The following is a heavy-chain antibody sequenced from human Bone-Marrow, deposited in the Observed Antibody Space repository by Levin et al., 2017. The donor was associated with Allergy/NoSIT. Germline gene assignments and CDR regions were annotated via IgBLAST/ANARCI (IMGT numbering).Heavy chain of an antibody. CDR3: ARMGYDIVVVPAAIRRYYYMDV. V-gene: IGHV4-59*01. CDR1: GGSISSYY. CDR2: IYYSGST. D-gene: IGHD2-2*01. Sequence: ASETLSLTCTVSGGSISSYYWSWIRQPPGKGLEWIGYIYYSGSTNYNPSLKSRVTISVDTSKNQFSLKLSSVTAADTAVYYCARMGYDIVVVPAAIRRYYYMDVWGKGTTVTVSS. J-gene: IGHJ6*03.